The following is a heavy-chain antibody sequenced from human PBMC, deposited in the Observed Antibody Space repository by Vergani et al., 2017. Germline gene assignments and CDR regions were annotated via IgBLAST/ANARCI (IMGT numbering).Heavy chain of an antibody. CDR3: ARVNTETNGHLYYYYYMDV. CDR1: GGSFTSYY. J-gene: IGHJ6*03. Sequence: QVQLQQWGGGLLKPSETLSLTCVVHGGSFTSYYWTWIRQSPGEGLEWVGDIDHTGRPDYNPSLKSRLTMSVDKSRNQFSLTLNSVTATDTAIYFCARVNTETNGHLYYYYYMDVWGQGTAGTVS. D-gene: IGHD4-11*01. CDR2: IDHTGRP. V-gene: IGHV4-34*01.